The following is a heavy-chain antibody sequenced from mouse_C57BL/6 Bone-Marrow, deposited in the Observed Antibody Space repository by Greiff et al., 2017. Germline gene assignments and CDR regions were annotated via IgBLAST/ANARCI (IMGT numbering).Heavy chain of an antibody. CDR2: IDPENGDT. V-gene: IGHV14-4*01. Sequence: VQLQQSGAELVRPGASVKLSCTASGFNITDDYMHWVKQRPEQGLEWIGWIDPENGDTEYASKFQGKATITADTSSNTAYLQLSSLTSEDTAVYYCTRALRCYATDYWGQGTSGTVSS. CDR1: GFNITDDY. J-gene: IGHJ4*01. CDR3: TRALRCYATDY. D-gene: IGHD1-1*01.